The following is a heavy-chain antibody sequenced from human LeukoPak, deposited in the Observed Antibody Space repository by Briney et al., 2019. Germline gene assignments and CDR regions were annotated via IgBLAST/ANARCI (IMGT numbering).Heavy chain of an antibody. CDR1: GYSISSGYY. CDR3: ASLPLGD. J-gene: IGHJ4*02. CDR2: IYHSGST. Sequence: PSETLSPTCDVSGYSISSGYYWGWIRQPPGKGLEWIGSIYHSGSTYYNPSLNSRVTISVDTSKNQFSLKLSSVTAADTAVYYCASLPLGDWGQGTLVTVSS. V-gene: IGHV4-38-2*01.